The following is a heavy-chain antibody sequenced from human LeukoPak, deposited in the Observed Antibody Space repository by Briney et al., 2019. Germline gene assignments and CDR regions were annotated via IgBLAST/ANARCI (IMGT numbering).Heavy chain of an antibody. J-gene: IGHJ4*02. CDR2: IYSGGGT. CDR3: ASKYCSGCICYSGLGY. CDR1: GFTFSSND. Sequence: PGGSLRLSCAASGFTFSSNDMSWVRQAPGKGLEWVSFIYSGGGTYYADSVKGRFTISRDNYKNTLYLQMNSLRAEDTAVYCCASKYCSGCICYSGLGYWGQGTLVTVSS. D-gene: IGHD2-15*01. V-gene: IGHV3-66*01.